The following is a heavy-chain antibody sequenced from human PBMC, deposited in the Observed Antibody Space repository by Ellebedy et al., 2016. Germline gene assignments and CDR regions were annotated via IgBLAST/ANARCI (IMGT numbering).Heavy chain of an antibody. V-gene: IGHV1-3*01. Sequence: ASVKVSCKASGYTFTSYAMHWVRQAPGQRLEWMGWINAGNGNTKYSQKFQGRVTITRDTSARTAYMELSSLRSEDTAVYYCARVDANDDYYYGMDVWGQGTTVTVSS. CDR2: INAGNGNT. J-gene: IGHJ6*02. D-gene: IGHD2-8*01. CDR1: GYTFTSYA. CDR3: ARVDANDDYYYGMDV.